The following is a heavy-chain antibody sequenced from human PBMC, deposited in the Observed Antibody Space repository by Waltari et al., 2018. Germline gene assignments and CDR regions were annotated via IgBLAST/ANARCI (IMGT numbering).Heavy chain of an antibody. CDR3: AKPREYSSSAAYFDY. Sequence: QVQLVESGGGVVQPGRSLRLSCAASGFPFSSYGLHWVRQSPGKGLEWVAVIWYDGSNKYYADSVKGRFTISRDNSKNTLYLQMNSLRAEDTAMYYCAKPREYSSSAAYFDYWGQGTLVTVSS. CDR2: IWYDGSNK. D-gene: IGHD6-6*01. J-gene: IGHJ4*02. V-gene: IGHV3-30*18. CDR1: GFPFSSYG.